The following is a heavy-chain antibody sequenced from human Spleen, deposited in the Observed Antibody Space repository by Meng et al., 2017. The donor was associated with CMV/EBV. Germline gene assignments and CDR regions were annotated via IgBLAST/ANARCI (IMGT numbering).Heavy chain of an antibody. J-gene: IGHJ4*02. V-gene: IGHV3-7*01. CDR1: GFTFSIYD. Sequence: GGSLRLSCAASGFTFSIYDMSWVRQAPGKGLEWVANIKQDGSEKYFVDSVKGRFTISRDNAKNSLYLQVNSLRAEDTAVYYCAREGDLQWKCFDYWGQGTLVTVSS. CDR2: IKQDGSEK. D-gene: IGHD6-19*01. CDR3: AREGDLQWKCFDY.